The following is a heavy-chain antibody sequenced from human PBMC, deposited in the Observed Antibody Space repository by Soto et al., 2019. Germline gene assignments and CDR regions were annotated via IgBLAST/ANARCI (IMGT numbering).Heavy chain of an antibody. Sequence: QVQLVQSGAEVKKPGSSVKVSCKASGGTFSSYAISWVRQAPGQGLEWMGGIIPIFGTANYAQKFQGRVTITADESXSXXYMELSSLRSEDTAVYYCARDRGSYGDYPNDAFDIWVQGTMVTVSS. J-gene: IGHJ3*02. CDR3: ARDRGSYGDYPNDAFDI. V-gene: IGHV1-69*12. CDR2: IIPIFGTA. D-gene: IGHD4-17*01. CDR1: GGTFSSYA.